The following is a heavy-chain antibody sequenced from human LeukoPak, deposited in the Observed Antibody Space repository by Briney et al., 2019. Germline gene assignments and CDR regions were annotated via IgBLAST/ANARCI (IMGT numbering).Heavy chain of an antibody. V-gene: IGHV4-39*01. CDR2: IYYSGST. CDR3: ARQDGYSSSWYDY. D-gene: IGHD6-13*01. CDR1: GGSISSSSYY. J-gene: IGHJ4*02. Sequence: KTSETLSLTCTVSGGSISSSSYYWGWIRQPPGKGLEWIANIYYSGSTYYNPSLKSRVTISVDTSKNQFSLKLSSVTAADTAVYYCARQDGYSSSWYDYWGQGTLVTVSS.